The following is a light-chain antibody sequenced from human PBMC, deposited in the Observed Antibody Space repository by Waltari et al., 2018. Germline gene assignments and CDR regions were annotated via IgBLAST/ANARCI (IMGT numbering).Light chain of an antibody. J-gene: IGKJ3*01. Sequence: DIQMTQSPSSLSASVGYRVTITCRASQSISSYLNWYQQKPGKAPKPLIYAASSLQSGVPSRFSGSGSGTDFTLTISSLQPEDFATYYCQQSYSTLFTFGPGTKVDIK. CDR3: QQSYSTLFT. CDR1: QSISSY. CDR2: AAS. V-gene: IGKV1-39*01.